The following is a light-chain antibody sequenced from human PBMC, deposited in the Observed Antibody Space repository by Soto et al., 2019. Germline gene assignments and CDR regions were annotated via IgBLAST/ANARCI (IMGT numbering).Light chain of an antibody. J-gene: IGKJ1*01. CDR1: QSVNSSF. CDR3: QQYDTSRWT. Sequence: EIVLTQSPGTLSLSPGERATLSCRASQSVNSSFFAWYQQKPGQSPRLLIYASSTRATDIPDRFIGSGSGADFSFTITRLEPEDFAVYYCQQYDTSRWTFGQWTKVEF. CDR2: ASS. V-gene: IGKV3-20*01.